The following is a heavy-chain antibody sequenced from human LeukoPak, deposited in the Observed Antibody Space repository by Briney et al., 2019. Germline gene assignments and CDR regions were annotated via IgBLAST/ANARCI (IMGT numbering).Heavy chain of an antibody. CDR2: INTNTGNP. V-gene: IGHV7-4-1*02. D-gene: IGHD3-22*01. CDR1: GYTFTSYA. Sequence: ASVKVSCKASGYTFTSYAMNWVRQAPGQGLEWMGWINTNTGNPTYAQAFTGRFVFSLDTSVSTAYLQISSLKAEDTAVYYCARDWTYYYDGSDPNPPEYWGQGTLVTVSS. CDR3: ARDWTYYYDGSDPNPPEY. J-gene: IGHJ4*02.